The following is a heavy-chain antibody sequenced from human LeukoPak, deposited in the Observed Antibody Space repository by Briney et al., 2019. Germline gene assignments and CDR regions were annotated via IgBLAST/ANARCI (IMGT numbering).Heavy chain of an antibody. CDR3: ARLPGDDYPPSCFDP. D-gene: IGHD4-11*01. CDR1: GDSISSHY. Sequence: SETLSLTCTVSGDSISSHYWGWFRQPPGKGLEWIGYIYYSGSTNYNPSLKSRVTISVDTSKKSFSLKLSSVTAADTAVYYCARLPGDDYPPSCFDPWGQGSLVSVSS. J-gene: IGHJ5*02. V-gene: IGHV4-59*08. CDR2: IYYSGST.